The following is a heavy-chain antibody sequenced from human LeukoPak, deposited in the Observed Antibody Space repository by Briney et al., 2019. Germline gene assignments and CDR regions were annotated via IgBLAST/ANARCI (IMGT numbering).Heavy chain of an antibody. CDR3: ARSPEYCSGGSCS. D-gene: IGHD2-15*01. CDR1: GFTFSSYA. V-gene: IGHV3-30*04. CDR2: ISYDGSNK. Sequence: PGGSLRLSCAASGFTFSSYAMHWVRQAPGKGLEWVAVISYDGSNKYYADSVKGRFTISRDNSKNTLYLQMNSLRAEDTAVCYCARSPEYCSGGSCSWGQGTLVTVSS. J-gene: IGHJ5*02.